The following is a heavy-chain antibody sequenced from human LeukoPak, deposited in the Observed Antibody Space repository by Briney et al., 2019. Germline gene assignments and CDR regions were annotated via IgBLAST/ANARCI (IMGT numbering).Heavy chain of an antibody. D-gene: IGHD3-9*01. CDR3: ARDPTLRYFDWSGDGNWFDP. CDR1: GFTFDDYT. V-gene: IGHV3-43*01. CDR2: ISWDGGST. Sequence: PGGSLRLSCAASGFTFDDYTMHWVRQAPGKGLEWVSLISWDGGSTYYADSVKGRFTISRDNAKNSLYLQMNSLRAEDTAVYYCARDPTLRYFDWSGDGNWFDPWGQGTLVTVSS. J-gene: IGHJ5*02.